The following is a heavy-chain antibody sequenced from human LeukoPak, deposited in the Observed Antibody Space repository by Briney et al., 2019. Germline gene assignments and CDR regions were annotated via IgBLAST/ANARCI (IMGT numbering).Heavy chain of an antibody. V-gene: IGHV3-23*01. CDR3: AKGKNGFYY. J-gene: IGHJ4*02. CDR1: GFPLSSNA. Sequence: PGGSLRLSCAASGFPLSSNAMSWVRQAPGKGLVWVSAISSGVGSSYYADSVKGRFTISRENSQNTLYLQMNSLRAEDTAVYYGAKGKNGFYYWGQRTLVAVSS. D-gene: IGHD5-24*01. CDR2: ISSGVGSS.